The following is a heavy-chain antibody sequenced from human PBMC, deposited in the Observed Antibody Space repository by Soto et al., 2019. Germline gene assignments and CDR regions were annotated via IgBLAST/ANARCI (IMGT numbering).Heavy chain of an antibody. D-gene: IGHD2-21*02. CDR1: GESISSSSYY. Sequence: SETLSLTCIVSGESISSSSYYWGWIRQPPGEGLEWIGSIYYSGRTYYNPSFKSRVTISIDTSKNQFSLTLSSVTATDTAVYYCARQRTTVVTQAYFDHWGQGALVTVSS. CDR3: ARQRTTVVTQAYFDH. CDR2: IYYSGRT. J-gene: IGHJ4*02. V-gene: IGHV4-39*01.